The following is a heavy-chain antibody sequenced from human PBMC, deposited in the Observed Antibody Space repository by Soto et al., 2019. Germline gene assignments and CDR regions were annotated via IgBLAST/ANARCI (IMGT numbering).Heavy chain of an antibody. CDR1: GGSISSYY. D-gene: IGHD3-3*01. Sequence: SETLSLTCTVSGGSISSYYWSWIRQPPGKGLEWIGYIYYSGSTNYNPSLKSRVTISVDTSKNQFSLKLSSVTAADTAVYYCARVGTIFGPWGQGTLVTVSS. J-gene: IGHJ5*02. V-gene: IGHV4-59*01. CDR3: ARVGTIFGP. CDR2: IYYSGST.